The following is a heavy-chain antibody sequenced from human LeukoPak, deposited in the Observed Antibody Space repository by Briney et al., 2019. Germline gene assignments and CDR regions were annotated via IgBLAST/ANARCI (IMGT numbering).Heavy chain of an antibody. CDR3: AKEGVGAKVY. V-gene: IGHV3-23*01. J-gene: IGHJ4*02. CDR1: GFTFSSYA. Sequence: GGSLRLSCAASGFTFSSYAMSWARQAPGKGLEWVSGISGSGGSTYYADSVKGRFTISRDNSKNTLFLQMNNLRAEDTAVYYCAKEGVGAKVYWGQGTLVTVSS. CDR2: ISGSGGST. D-gene: IGHD1-26*01.